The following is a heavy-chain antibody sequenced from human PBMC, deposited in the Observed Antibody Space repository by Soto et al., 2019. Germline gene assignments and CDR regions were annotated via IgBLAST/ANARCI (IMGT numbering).Heavy chain of an antibody. Sequence: QVQLVSSGAEVKKPGASVKVSCRASGYTFTDYYIHWVRQAPGQGLQWVRWINPNSGATEYAQKFQGRVTMTRDPSISTVYMEVTRLRSDDTALYFCARAAPLRYSGYALDHWGQGTRVTVST. CDR3: ARAAPLRYSGYALDH. CDR1: GYTFTDYY. CDR2: INPNSGAT. D-gene: IGHD5-12*01. J-gene: IGHJ4*02. V-gene: IGHV1-2*02.